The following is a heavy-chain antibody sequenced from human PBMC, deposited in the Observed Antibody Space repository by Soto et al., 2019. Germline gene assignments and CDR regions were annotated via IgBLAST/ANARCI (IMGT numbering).Heavy chain of an antibody. J-gene: IGHJ2*01. CDR1: GGSINSGGYY. Sequence: QVQLQESGPGLVKPSQTLSLTCTVSGGSINSGGYYWSWIRQHPVKGLEWIGYTYYSVSAYYNPSLKSRATLSGDTSKKQCSLKLSSVTAADTAVYYCATLHRDGYNPGYFDHWGRGTLVTVAS. V-gene: IGHV4-31*03. CDR3: ATLHRDGYNPGYFDH. D-gene: IGHD5-12*01. CDR2: TYYSVSA.